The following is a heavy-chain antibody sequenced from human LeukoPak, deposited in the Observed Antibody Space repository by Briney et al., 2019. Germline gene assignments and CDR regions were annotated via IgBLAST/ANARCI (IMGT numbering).Heavy chain of an antibody. D-gene: IGHD3-16*02. CDR2: INHSGST. J-gene: IGHJ6*03. CDR1: GGSFSGYY. V-gene: IGHV4-34*01. CDR3: ARGRYGYVWGSYRYYYYYYMDV. Sequence: PSETLSLTCAVYGGSFSGYYWSWIRQPPGKGLEWIGEINHSGSTNYNPSLKSRVTISVDTSKNQFSLKLSSVTAADTAVYYCARGRYGYVWGSYRYYYYYYMDVWGKGTTVTVSS.